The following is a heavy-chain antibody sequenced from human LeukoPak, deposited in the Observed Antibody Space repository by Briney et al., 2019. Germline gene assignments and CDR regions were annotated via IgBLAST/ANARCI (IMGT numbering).Heavy chain of an antibody. CDR1: GFSFSNYA. CDR2: TSSSDAGK. CDR3: AKAPVTSCRGAFCYPFDS. Sequence: GGSLRLSCAASGFSFSNYAFHWVRRAPGKGLEWVSATSSSDAGKYYADSVRGRFTISRDNSRNTMYLQMNSLRVEDAAVYYCAKAPVTSCRGAFCYPFDSWGQGTLVTVSS. J-gene: IGHJ4*02. V-gene: IGHV3-23*01. D-gene: IGHD2-15*01.